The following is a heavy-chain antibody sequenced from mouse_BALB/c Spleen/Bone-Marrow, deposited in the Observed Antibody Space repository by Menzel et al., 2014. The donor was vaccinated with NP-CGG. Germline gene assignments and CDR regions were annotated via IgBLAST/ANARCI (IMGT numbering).Heavy chain of an antibody. J-gene: IGHJ2*01. Sequence: EVKLVESGGGLVQPGGSLKLSCAASGFTFSSYGMSWVRQTPDKRLELVASINSNGGSTYYPDSVKGRFTISRDNAKNTLSLLMSSLKSEDTAMYYCARGNYGNYVDYFDYWGQGTTLTVSS. V-gene: IGHV5-6-3*01. D-gene: IGHD2-1*01. CDR3: ARGNYGNYVDYFDY. CDR1: GFTFSSYG. CDR2: INSNGGST.